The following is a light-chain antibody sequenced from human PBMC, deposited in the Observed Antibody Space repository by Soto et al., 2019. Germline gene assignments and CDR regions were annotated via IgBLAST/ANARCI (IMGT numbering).Light chain of an antibody. V-gene: IGLV1-47*02. Sequence: QSVLTQPPSASGTPGQRITISCSGSTSNIGTNFVYWYQRLPGTTPQLLIFSNNQRPSGVPGRFSVSKSGTSASLAISGLRSDDEADYYCATWDDSLSGWVFGGGTKLTVL. CDR3: ATWDDSLSGWV. CDR1: TSNIGTNF. J-gene: IGLJ3*02. CDR2: SNN.